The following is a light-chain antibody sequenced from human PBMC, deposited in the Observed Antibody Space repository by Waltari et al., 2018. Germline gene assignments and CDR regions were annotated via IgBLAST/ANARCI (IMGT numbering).Light chain of an antibody. Sequence: DIQMTQSPSSLSASVGDRVTITCQASQHISKNLNWYQQKPGKAPKLLIYDASNLVTGVPSRFSGSGSGTDFTFTISSLQPEDIATYYCQHYDNLLLLTFGPGTKVHIK. CDR1: QHISKN. V-gene: IGKV1-33*01. J-gene: IGKJ3*01. CDR2: DAS. CDR3: QHYDNLLLLT.